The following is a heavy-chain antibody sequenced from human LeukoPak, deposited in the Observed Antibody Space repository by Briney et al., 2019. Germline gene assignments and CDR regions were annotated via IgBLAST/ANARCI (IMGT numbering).Heavy chain of an antibody. D-gene: IGHD3-9*01. CDR1: GGSISSSNSY. Sequence: PSETLSLTCIVSGGSISSSNSYWGWIRQPPGKGLEWIGSIYYSGNTYYNSSLKSRVTISIDTSKNQFSLKLSSVTAADTAVYYCARRRTYYDILTGYYTTSNDYFDYWGQGTLVTVSS. J-gene: IGHJ4*02. CDR3: ARRRTYYDILTGYYTTSNDYFDY. CDR2: IYYSGNT. V-gene: IGHV4-39*01.